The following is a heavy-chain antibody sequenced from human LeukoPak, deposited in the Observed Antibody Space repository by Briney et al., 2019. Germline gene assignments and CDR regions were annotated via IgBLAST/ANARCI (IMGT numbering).Heavy chain of an antibody. V-gene: IGHV3-48*02. D-gene: IGHD3-10*01. CDR1: GFTFSNYG. Sequence: GGSLRLSCAASGFTFSNYGMNWVRQAPGKGVEWVSYISGSSSAIYYADSVKGRFTISRDNAKNSLYLQMNSLRDEDTAVYYCARDGRSYYGSGSYLWGQGTLVTVSS. CDR2: ISGSSSAI. CDR3: ARDGRSYYGSGSYL. J-gene: IGHJ1*01.